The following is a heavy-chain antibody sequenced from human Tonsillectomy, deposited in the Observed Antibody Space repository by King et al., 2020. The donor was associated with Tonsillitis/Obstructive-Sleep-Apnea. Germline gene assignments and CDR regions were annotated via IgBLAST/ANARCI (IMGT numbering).Heavy chain of an antibody. J-gene: IGHJ3*01. CDR1: GYTFTGYY. Sequence: VQLVESGAEVKKPGASVKVSCKGSGYTFTGYYMHWVRQAPGQGLECMGWFNPNTGDTKYAQKFLGRVTMTRDTSISTAYMELSRLRSDDTAVYYCAILAVVGRKKYAFDLWGQGTWVTGSS. CDR3: AILAVVGRKKYAFDL. V-gene: IGHV1-2*02. CDR2: FNPNTGDT. D-gene: IGHD3-22*01.